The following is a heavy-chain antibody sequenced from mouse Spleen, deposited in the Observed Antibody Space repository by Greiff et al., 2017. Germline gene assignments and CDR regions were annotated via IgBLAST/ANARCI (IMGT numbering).Heavy chain of an antibody. V-gene: IGHV5-6-5*01. CDR3: ARSLLLSAY. CDR1: GFTFSSYA. CDR2: ISSGGST. D-gene: IGHD1-1*01. J-gene: IGHJ3*01. Sequence: EVKLVESGGLVKPGGSLKLSCAASGFTFSSYAMSWVRQTPEKRLEWVASISSGGSTYYPDSVKGRFTISRDNARNILYLQMSSLRSEDTAMYYCARSLLLSAYWGQGTLVTVSA.